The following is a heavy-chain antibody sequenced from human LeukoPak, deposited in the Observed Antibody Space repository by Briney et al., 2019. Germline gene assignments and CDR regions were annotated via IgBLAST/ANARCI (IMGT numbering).Heavy chain of an antibody. CDR2: IIPILGIA. D-gene: IGHD3-16*02. Sequence: SVEVSCKASGGTFSSYAISWVRQAPGQGLEWMGRIIPILGIANYAQKFQGRVTITADKSTSTAYMELSSPRSEDTAVYYCARTMITFGGVIVINYYYYMDVWGKGTTVTVSS. V-gene: IGHV1-69*04. J-gene: IGHJ6*03. CDR1: GGTFSSYA. CDR3: ARTMITFGGVIVINYYYYMDV.